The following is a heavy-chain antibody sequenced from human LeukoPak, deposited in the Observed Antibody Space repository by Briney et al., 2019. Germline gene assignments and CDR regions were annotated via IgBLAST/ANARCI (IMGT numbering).Heavy chain of an antibody. CDR3: ARDGGRLSWFDP. V-gene: IGHV1-69*04. Sequence: ASVKVSCKASGGTFSSYAISWVRQAPGQGLEWMGRIIPILGIANYAQKFQGRVTITADKSTSTAYMELSSLRSEDTAVYYCARDGGRLSWFDPWGQGTLVTVSS. CDR1: GGTFSSYA. J-gene: IGHJ5*02. CDR2: IIPILGIA. D-gene: IGHD3-16*01.